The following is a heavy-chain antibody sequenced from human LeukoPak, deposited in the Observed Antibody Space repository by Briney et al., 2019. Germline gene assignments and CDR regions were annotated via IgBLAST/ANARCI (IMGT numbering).Heavy chain of an antibody. Sequence: PGGSLRLSCAASGFTFSSYWMHWVRQAPGKGLVWVSRINSDGSSTSYADSVKGRFTISRDNAKNTLYLQMNSLRAEDTAVYYCARDLSFRCGYYDSSGCLNYWGQGTLVTVSS. J-gene: IGHJ4*02. CDR2: INSDGSST. V-gene: IGHV3-74*01. D-gene: IGHD3-22*01. CDR1: GFTFSSYW. CDR3: ARDLSFRCGYYDSSGCLNY.